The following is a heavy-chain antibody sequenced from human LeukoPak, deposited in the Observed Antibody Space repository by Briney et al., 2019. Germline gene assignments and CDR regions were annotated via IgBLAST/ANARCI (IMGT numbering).Heavy chain of an antibody. J-gene: IGHJ3*01. CDR1: GFTFDNHA. CDR3: ARDMSPGDYGDYLDAFDV. V-gene: IGHV3-9*01. D-gene: IGHD4-17*01. CDR2: ISWNGRNI. Sequence: GGSLGLSCAASGFTFDNHAIHWVRQAPGKGLEWVSVISWNGRNIVYADSVRGRFTISRDNAKNSLYLQMNSLRPEDTALYFCARDMSPGDYGDYLDAFDVWGQGTMVIVSS.